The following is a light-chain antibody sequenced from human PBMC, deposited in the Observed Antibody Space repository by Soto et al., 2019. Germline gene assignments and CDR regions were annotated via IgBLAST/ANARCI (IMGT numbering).Light chain of an antibody. Sequence: EIVMTQSPATLSVSPGERATLSCRASQSVSSNLAWYQQKPGQAPRLLIYGASTSATGIPARFSGSGSGTEFTLTISSLQSEDFAVYYCQQYNNWWTLGQGTKVEIK. CDR3: QQYNNWWT. J-gene: IGKJ1*01. CDR1: QSVSSN. V-gene: IGKV3-15*01. CDR2: GAS.